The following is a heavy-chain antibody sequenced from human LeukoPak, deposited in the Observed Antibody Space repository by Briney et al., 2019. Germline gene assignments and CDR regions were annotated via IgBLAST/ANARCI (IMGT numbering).Heavy chain of an antibody. D-gene: IGHD3-10*01. J-gene: IGHJ4*02. CDR1: GFSFSTYW. CDR3: TRPSAGGGLASDY. Sequence: PGGSLRLSCAASGFSFSTYWMHWLRQAPGKGLVWVSRITSDGSYTNYADSVKGRFTTSRDNAKKTLYLQMNSLRVEDTAIYYCTRPSAGGGLASDYWGQGTLVTVSS. CDR2: ITSDGSYT. V-gene: IGHV3-74*01.